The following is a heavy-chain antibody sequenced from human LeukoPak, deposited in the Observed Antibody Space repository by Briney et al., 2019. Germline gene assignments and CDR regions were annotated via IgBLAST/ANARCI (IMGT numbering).Heavy chain of an antibody. V-gene: IGHV1-18*01. CDR2: ISAYNGNT. CDR1: GYTFTSYG. Sequence: GASVKVSCKASGYTFTSYGISWVRQAPGQGLEWMGWISAYNGNTNYAQKLQGRVTMTTDTSTSTAYMELRSLRSEDTAVYYCASRAIAVGGTTDYYYYYMDVWGKGTTVTVSS. J-gene: IGHJ6*03. CDR3: ASRAIAVGGTTDYYYYYMDV. D-gene: IGHD6-19*01.